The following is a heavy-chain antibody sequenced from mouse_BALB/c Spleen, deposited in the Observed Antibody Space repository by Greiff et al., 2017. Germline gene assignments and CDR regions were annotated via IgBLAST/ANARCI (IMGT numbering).Heavy chain of an antibody. D-gene: IGHD3-1*01. CDR2: ISSGGGST. J-gene: IGHJ3*01. V-gene: IGHV5-12-1*01. Sequence: EVQGVESGGGLVKPGGSLKLSCAASGFAFSSYDMSWVRQTPEKRLEWVAYISSGGGSTYYPDTVKGRFTISRDNAKNTLYLQMSSLKSEDTAMYYCARHLVGTDWGQGTLVTVSA. CDR3: ARHLVGTD. CDR1: GFAFSSYD.